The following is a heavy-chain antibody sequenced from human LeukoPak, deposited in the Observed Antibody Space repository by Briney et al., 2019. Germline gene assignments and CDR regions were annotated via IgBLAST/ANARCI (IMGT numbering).Heavy chain of an antibody. Sequence: PSETLSLTCAVYGGSFSGYYWSWIRQPPGKGLEWIGEINHSGSTNYNPSLKSRVTISVDTSKNQFSLKLSSVTAADTAVYYCARGPSAGARGYYYYYSYMDVWGKGTTVTVSS. CDR1: GGSFSGYY. J-gene: IGHJ6*03. CDR3: ARGPSAGARGYYYYYSYMDV. D-gene: IGHD6-13*01. V-gene: IGHV4-34*01. CDR2: INHSGST.